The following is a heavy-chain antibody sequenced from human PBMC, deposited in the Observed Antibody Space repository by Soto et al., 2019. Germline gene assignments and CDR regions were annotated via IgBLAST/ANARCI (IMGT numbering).Heavy chain of an antibody. CDR3: ARSFTKSRRGGVAFDY. Sequence: QVQLVQSGAEVKKPGSSVKVSCTTSGGTISSFGMNWVRQAPGQGREWMGGIVPIDGSTKYAEKFQGRVTITADASTSTVYMDLSSLRSEDTAVYYCARSFTKSRRGGVAFDYWGQGTLLIVSP. V-gene: IGHV1-69*01. D-gene: IGHD3-3*01. CDR1: GGTISSFG. CDR2: IVPIDGST. J-gene: IGHJ4*02.